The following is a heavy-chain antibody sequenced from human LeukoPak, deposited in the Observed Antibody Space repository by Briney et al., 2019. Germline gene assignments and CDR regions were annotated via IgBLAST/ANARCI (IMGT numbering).Heavy chain of an antibody. D-gene: IGHD3-10*01. CDR2: ISDSGGST. J-gene: IGHJ4*02. V-gene: IGHV3-23*01. CDR1: GITLSNYG. CDR3: AKRGIVIRAVIIVRFHKEAYSSDY. Sequence: GSLILPCAVSGITLSNYGMSWVRAAPGKGLEWVAGISDSGGSTYYADSVKGRFTISRDNPKNTLYLQLNSLRAAETAVFFCAKRGIVIRAVIIVRFHKEAYSSDYWGQGGLVTASS.